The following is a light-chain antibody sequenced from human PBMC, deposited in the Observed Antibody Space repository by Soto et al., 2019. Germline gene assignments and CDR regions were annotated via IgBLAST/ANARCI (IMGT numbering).Light chain of an antibody. CDR3: CSYAGGSTLYV. J-gene: IGLJ1*01. CDR2: EVS. CDR1: SSDVGSYNL. V-gene: IGLV2-23*02. Sequence: QSVLTQPASVSGSPLQSITISCTGTSSDVGSYNLVSWYQQHPGKAPKLMIYEVSKRPSGVSNRFSGSKSGNTASLTISGLQAEDEADYYCCSYAGGSTLYVFGTGTNVTV.